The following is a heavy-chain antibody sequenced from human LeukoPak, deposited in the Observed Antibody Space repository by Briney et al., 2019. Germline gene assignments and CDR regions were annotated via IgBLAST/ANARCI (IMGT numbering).Heavy chain of an antibody. D-gene: IGHD6-13*01. Sequence: SETLSLTCAVYGGSFSGYYWSWIRQPPGKGLEWIGEINHSGGTNYNPSLKSRVTISVDTSKNQFSLKLSSVTAADTAVYYCARHSGYSSSWYGGDEGYNWFDPWGQGTLVTVSS. CDR1: GGSFSGYY. V-gene: IGHV4-34*01. J-gene: IGHJ5*02. CDR2: INHSGGT. CDR3: ARHSGYSSSWYGGDEGYNWFDP.